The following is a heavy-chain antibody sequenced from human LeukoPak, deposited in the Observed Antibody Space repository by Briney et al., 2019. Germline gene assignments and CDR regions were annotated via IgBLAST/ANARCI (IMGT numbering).Heavy chain of an antibody. CDR1: GGTFSSYA. CDR3: ARQNIAVAGPLDY. D-gene: IGHD6-19*01. CDR2: IIPIFGTA. J-gene: IGHJ4*02. V-gene: IGHV1-69*13. Sequence: ASVKVSCKASGGTFSSYAISWVRQAPGQGLEWMGGIIPIFGTANYAQKFQGRVTITADESTSTAYMELSSLRSEDTAVYHCARQNIAVAGPLDYWGQGTLVTVSS.